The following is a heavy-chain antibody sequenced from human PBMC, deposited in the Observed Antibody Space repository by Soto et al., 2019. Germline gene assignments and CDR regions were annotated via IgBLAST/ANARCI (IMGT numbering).Heavy chain of an antibody. D-gene: IGHD3-10*01. Sequence: ASVKVSCKASGYTFTGYYMHWVRQAPGQGLEWMGWINPNSGGTNYAQKFQGWVTMTRDTSISTAYMELSRLRSDDTAVYYCAGDSRYYGSGSYYNYWGQGTLVTVSS. CDR1: GYTFTGYY. CDR3: AGDSRYYGSGSYYNY. J-gene: IGHJ4*02. CDR2: INPNSGGT. V-gene: IGHV1-2*04.